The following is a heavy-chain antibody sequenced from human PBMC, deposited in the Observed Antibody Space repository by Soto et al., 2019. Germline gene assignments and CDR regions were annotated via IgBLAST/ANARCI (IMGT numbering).Heavy chain of an antibody. D-gene: IGHD3-22*01. CDR2: IYQSGST. CDR3: ARRYFYENQGVVDV. V-gene: IGHV4-4*02. Sequence: QVRLQGSGPGLVTPSGTLYLTCAVSGGSINSSNWWSWVRQSPGKGLEWMGEIYQSGSTKYNPSFRTRFTVSIDKSKSQFSLKLTSVTAADSAVYYCARRYFYENQGVVDVWDQGTKVTVSS. J-gene: IGHJ3*01. CDR1: GGSINSSNW.